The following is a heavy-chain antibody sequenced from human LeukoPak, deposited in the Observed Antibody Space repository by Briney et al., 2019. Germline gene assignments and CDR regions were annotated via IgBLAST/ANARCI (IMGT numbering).Heavy chain of an antibody. D-gene: IGHD2-8*01. CDR1: GGSFSGYY. J-gene: IGHJ4*02. CDR3: ARSSHGLADY. CDR2: INHSGST. Sequence: SETLSLTCGVYGGSFSGYYWNWIRQPPGKGLEWIGEINHSGSTNYNPSLKSRVTISVDTSKNQFSLKLSSVTAADTAVYYCARSSHGLADYWGQGTLVTVSS. V-gene: IGHV4-34*01.